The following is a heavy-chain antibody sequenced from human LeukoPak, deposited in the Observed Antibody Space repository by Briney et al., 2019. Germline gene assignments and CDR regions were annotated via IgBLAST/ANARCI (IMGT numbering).Heavy chain of an antibody. CDR3: ARTDCSGGSCYPIDY. CDR2: INPSGGST. D-gene: IGHD2-15*01. Sequence: ASVKVSCKASGYTFTSYYMHWVRQAPGQGLEWMGIINPSGGSTSYAQKFQGRVTMTRNTSISTAYMELSSLRSEDTAVYYCARTDCSGGSCYPIDYWGQGTLVTVSS. V-gene: IGHV1-46*01. J-gene: IGHJ4*02. CDR1: GYTFTSYY.